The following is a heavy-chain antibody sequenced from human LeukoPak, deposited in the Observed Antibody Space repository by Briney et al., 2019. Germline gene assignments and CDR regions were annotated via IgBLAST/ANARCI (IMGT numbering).Heavy chain of an antibody. CDR1: GFAFGSEA. V-gene: IGHV3-23*01. CDR2: ISPGGGTT. Sequence: GGSLRLSCAVSGFAFGSEAMSWVRQSPARGLEWVASISPGGGTTYYADSVKGRFTISRDNSKNTLYLQMNSLRAEDTAVYYCAGLIVATKAYYSDYWGQGTLVTVSS. J-gene: IGHJ4*02. D-gene: IGHD5-12*01. CDR3: AGLIVATKAYYSDY.